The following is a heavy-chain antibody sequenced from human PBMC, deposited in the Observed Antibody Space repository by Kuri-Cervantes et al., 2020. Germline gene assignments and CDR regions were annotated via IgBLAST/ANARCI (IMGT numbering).Heavy chain of an antibody. CDR2: IYYSGST. V-gene: IGHV4-31*02. J-gene: IGHJ6*02. CDR1: GGSISSGGYY. Sequence: SCTVSGGSISSGGYYWSWIRQHPGKGLEWIGYIYYSGSTYYNPSLKSRVTISVDTSKNQFSLKLSSVTAADTAVYYCARPGGGFFWSAYYGDGMDVWGQGTTVTVSS. CDR3: ARPGGGFFWSAYYGDGMDV. D-gene: IGHD3-3*01.